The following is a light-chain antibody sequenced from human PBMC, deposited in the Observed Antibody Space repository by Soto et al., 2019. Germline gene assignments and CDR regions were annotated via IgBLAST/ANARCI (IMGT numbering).Light chain of an antibody. J-gene: IGKJ1*01. CDR2: GAS. CDR1: QSVSSD. CDR3: QQRSNCL. Sequence: EIVMTQSPATLSVSPGERATLSCRASQSVSSDLAWYQQKPGQAPRLLIYGASSRATGIPARFSGSGSGTDFTLTISSLEPEDFAVYYCQQRSNCLFGQGTKVDIK. V-gene: IGKV3-11*01.